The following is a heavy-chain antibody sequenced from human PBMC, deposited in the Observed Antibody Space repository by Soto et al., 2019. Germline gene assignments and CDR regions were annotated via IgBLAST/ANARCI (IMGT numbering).Heavy chain of an antibody. CDR2: IIPIFGTA. J-gene: IGHJ4*02. V-gene: IGHV1-69*13. D-gene: IGHD6-19*01. CDR3: ARDFGVAVAGTFFDY. CDR1: GRTFSSYA. Sequence: SGKVSCKASGRTFSSYAISWVRQAPGRGLEWMGGIIPIFGTANYAQKFQGRVTITADESTSTAYMELSSLRSEDTAVYYCARDFGVAVAGTFFDYWGQGTLVTVSS.